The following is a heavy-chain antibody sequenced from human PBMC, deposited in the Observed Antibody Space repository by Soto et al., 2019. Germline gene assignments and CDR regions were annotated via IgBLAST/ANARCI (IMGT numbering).Heavy chain of an antibody. CDR2: IYHSGFT. Sequence: SDTLSLTCTVSGGSISSYYWSWIRQPPGKGLEWIGYIYHSGFTYYNPSLKSRVTISVDTSKNQFSLKLSSVTAADTAVYYCARAWGGVPDYWGQGTLVTVSS. J-gene: IGHJ4*02. CDR3: ARAWGGVPDY. D-gene: IGHD3-16*01. V-gene: IGHV4-59*12. CDR1: GGSISSYY.